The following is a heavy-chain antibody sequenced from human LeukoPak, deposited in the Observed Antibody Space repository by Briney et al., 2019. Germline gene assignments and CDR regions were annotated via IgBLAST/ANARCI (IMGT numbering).Heavy chain of an antibody. D-gene: IGHD6-13*01. CDR2: ISSSSSLI. CDR3: AKVDRGDYSSSPVPYYNYYMDV. Sequence: AGGSLRLSCAASGFTFSYYSMNWVRQAPGRGLEWVSCISSSSSLIFYSDSVRGRFNISRDNDKKLLYLHMNSLRVEDTAVYYCAKVDRGDYSSSPVPYYNYYMDVWGKGTTVTVSS. V-gene: IGHV3-21*01. CDR1: GFTFSYYS. J-gene: IGHJ6*03.